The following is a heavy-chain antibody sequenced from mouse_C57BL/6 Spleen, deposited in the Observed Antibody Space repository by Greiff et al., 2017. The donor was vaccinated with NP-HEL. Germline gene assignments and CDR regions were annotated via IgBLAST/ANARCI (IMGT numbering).Heavy chain of an antibody. D-gene: IGHD2-1*01. CDR1: GFNINDDY. Sequence: VQLQQSGAELVRPGASVKLSCTASGFNINDDYMHWVKQRPEQGLEWIGWIDPENGDTEYASKFQGKATITADNSSNTAYLQLSSLTSEDTAVYYCTTGDYGNCYYAMGYRGKGASVTVSS. V-gene: IGHV14-4*01. CDR2: IDPENGDT. J-gene: IGHJ4*01. CDR3: TTGDYGNCYYAMGY.